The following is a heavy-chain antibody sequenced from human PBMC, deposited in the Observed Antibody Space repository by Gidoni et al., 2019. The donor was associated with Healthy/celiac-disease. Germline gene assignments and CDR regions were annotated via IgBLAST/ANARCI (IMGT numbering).Heavy chain of an antibody. J-gene: IGHJ4*02. CDR2: INPNSGGT. CDR3: ARDGGAAEYLFDY. Sequence: QVQLVQSGAEVKKPGASVKVSCKASGYTFTGYYMHWVRQAPGQGLEWMGGINPNSGGTNYAQKLQGWVTMTRDTSISTAYMELSRLRSDDTAVYYCARDGGAAEYLFDYWGQGTLVTVSS. CDR1: GYTFTGYY. D-gene: IGHD6-13*01. V-gene: IGHV1-2*04.